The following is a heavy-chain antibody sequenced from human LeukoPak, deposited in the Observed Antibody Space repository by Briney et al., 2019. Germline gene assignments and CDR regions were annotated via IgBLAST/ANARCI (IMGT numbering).Heavy chain of an antibody. J-gene: IGHJ4*02. D-gene: IGHD3-10*01. CDR2: IYYSGST. V-gene: IGHV4-59*12. Sequence: NPSETLSLTCTVSGGSISSYYWSWIRQPPGKGLEWIGYIYYSGSTNYNPSLKSRVTISVDTSKDQFSLKLSSVTAADTAVYYCATSTVRYFDYWGQGTLVTVSS. CDR1: GGSISSYY. CDR3: ATSTVRYFDY.